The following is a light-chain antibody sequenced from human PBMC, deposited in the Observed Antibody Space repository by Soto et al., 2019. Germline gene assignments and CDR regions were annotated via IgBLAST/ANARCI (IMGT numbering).Light chain of an antibody. V-gene: IGKV3-15*01. CDR1: QSVSSN. CDR2: GAS. J-gene: IGKJ5*01. CDR3: QHYNNWPPWT. Sequence: EIVMTQSPATLSVSPGERATLSCRASQSVSSNLAWYQQRPDQAPRLLIYGASTRATGIPARFSGSGSGTEFTLTISSLQSEDFAVYYCQHYNNWPPWTFGQGTRLEIK.